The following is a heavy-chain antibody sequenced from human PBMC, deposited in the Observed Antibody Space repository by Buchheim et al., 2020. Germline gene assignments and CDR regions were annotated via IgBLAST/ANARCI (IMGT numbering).Heavy chain of an antibody. CDR3: ARSFVGALDY. Sequence: EVQLVESGGGLVQPGGSLRLSCAASGFTFSSYWMHWVRQAPGKGLVWLSVISNYWTTTRNADSVKGRFLVSRDNAKNTLYLQMNSLRAEDTAVYYCARSFVGALDYWGQGIL. CDR1: GFTFSSYW. D-gene: IGHD1-26*01. J-gene: IGHJ4*02. CDR2: ISNYWTTT. V-gene: IGHV3-74*01.